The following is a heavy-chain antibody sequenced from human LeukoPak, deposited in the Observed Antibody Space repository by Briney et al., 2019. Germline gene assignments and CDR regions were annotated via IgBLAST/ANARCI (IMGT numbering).Heavy chain of an antibody. Sequence: SETLSLTCTVSGGSISSGGYYWSWIRQHPGKGLEWIGYIYYSGSTYYNPSLKSRVTISVDTSKNQFSLKLSSVTAADTAVYYCARIDFVDYYFDYWGQGTLVTVYS. V-gene: IGHV4-31*03. CDR3: ARIDFVDYYFDY. CDR1: GGSISSGGYY. D-gene: IGHD2-21*01. CDR2: IYYSGST. J-gene: IGHJ4*02.